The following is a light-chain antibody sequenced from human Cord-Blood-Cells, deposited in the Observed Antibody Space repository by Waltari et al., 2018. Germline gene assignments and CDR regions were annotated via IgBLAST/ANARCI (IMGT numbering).Light chain of an antibody. J-gene: IGLJ3*02. CDR1: SSDVGGYNY. CDR3: CSYAGSYTPWV. V-gene: IGLV2-11*01. CDR2: DVS. Sequence: QSALTQPRSVSGPPGQSVTISCTGTSSDVGGYNYVSWYQQHPGKAPKLMIYDVSKRPSGVPDRFSGSKSGNTASLTISGLQAEDEADYYCCSYAGSYTPWVFGGGTKLTVL.